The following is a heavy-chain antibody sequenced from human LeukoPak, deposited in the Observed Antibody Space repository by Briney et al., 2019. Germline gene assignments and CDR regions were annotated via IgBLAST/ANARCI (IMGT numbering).Heavy chain of an antibody. CDR2: ISYSGST. CDR1: GGSISGSY. J-gene: IGHJ4*02. V-gene: IGHV4-59*12. CDR3: ARGSRNNKIDY. D-gene: IGHD2/OR15-2a*01. Sequence: PSETLSLTCTVSGGSISGSYWSWIRQPPGKGLEWIGYISYSGSTNYSPSLKSRVTISVDTSKNQFSLKLTSVTAAYTTVYYCARGSRNNKIDYWGQGSLVTVSS.